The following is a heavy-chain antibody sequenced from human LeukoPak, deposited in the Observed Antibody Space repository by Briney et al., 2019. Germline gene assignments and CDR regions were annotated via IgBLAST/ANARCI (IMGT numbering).Heavy chain of an antibody. V-gene: IGHV1-46*01. CDR2: INPSGGST. CDR3: ARGRTIFGVVIPFDP. J-gene: IGHJ5*02. Sequence: ASVKVSCKASGYTFTSYYMHWVRQAPGQGLEWMGIINPSGGSTSYAQKFQGRVTMTRDTSTNTVYMQLSSLRSEDTAVYYCARGRTIFGVVIPFDPWGQGTLVTVSS. CDR1: GYTFTSYY. D-gene: IGHD3-3*01.